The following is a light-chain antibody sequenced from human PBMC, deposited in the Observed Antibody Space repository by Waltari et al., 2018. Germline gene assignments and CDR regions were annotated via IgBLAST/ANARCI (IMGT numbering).Light chain of an antibody. CDR2: GAS. J-gene: IGKJ5*01. CDR1: QSVSRN. Sequence: EIVMTQSPATLSVSPGARATLSCRASQSVSRNLAWYQQKPGQAPRPRIYGASTRATGSPARFSGSGSGTEFTLTISSRQSEDFAVYYCQQYNNWPPITFGQGKRLEIK. V-gene: IGKV3-15*01. CDR3: QQYNNWPPIT.